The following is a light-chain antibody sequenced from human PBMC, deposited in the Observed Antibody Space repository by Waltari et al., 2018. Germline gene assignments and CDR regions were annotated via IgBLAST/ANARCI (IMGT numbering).Light chain of an antibody. CDR1: SSDVGGYNY. V-gene: IGLV2-23*02. CDR3: CSYAGSSTSYVG. J-gene: IGLJ2*01. CDR2: DFS. Sequence: QSALTQPASVSGSPGQSITISCTGTSSDVGGYNYVSWYQQHPGKAPKLMIYDFSTRRAGFSNRFSGSKSGNTASLTITGREAEDEADYYCCSYAGSSTSYVGVGGGTKLTVL.